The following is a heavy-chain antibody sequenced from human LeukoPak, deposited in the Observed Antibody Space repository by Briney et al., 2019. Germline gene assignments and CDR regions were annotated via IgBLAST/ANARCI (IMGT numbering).Heavy chain of an antibody. CDR1: GYTFTSYY. D-gene: IGHD3-3*01. J-gene: IGHJ4*02. V-gene: IGHV1-46*03. CDR2: INPSGGST. Sequence: ASVKVSCKASGYTFTSYYMHWVRQAPGQGLEWMGIINPSGGSTSYAQKFQGRVTMTRDTSTSTVYMELSSLRSEDTAVYYYARGAAGDDFWSGYNDYWGQGTLVTVSS. CDR3: ARGAAGDDFWSGYNDY.